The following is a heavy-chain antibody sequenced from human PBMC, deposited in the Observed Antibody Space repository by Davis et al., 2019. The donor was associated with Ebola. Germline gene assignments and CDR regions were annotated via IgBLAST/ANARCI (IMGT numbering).Heavy chain of an antibody. CDR1: GGSISSYY. D-gene: IGHD5-18*01. Sequence: MPSETLSLTCTVSGGSISSYYWSWIRQPPGKGLEWIGYIYYSGNTYYNPSLESRVTISVDTSKNQFSLKLSSVTAADTAVYYCARDWRGYSYGPYYYYGMDVWGQGTTVTVSS. CDR3: ARDWRGYSYGPYYYYGMDV. CDR2: IYYSGNT. V-gene: IGHV4-59*01. J-gene: IGHJ6*02.